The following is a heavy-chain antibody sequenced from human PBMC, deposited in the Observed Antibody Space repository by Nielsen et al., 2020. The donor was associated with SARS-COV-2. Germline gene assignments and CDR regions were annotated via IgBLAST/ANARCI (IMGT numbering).Heavy chain of an antibody. D-gene: IGHD3-10*01. V-gene: IGHV3-64*02. J-gene: IGHJ4*02. CDR2: IVSNGGTT. Sequence: GGSLRLSCTASGFTVRSYEMHWVRQAPGKGPEYVSTIVSNGGTTYYADSVKGRFTISRDNSNNMLYLQMDSLRPDDTAIYYCRAVRKYFKYYFEYWGQGTLVAVSS. CDR3: RAVRKYFKYYFEY. CDR1: GFTVRSYE.